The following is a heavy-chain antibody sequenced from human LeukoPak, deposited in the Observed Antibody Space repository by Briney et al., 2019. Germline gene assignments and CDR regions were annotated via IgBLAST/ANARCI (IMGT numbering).Heavy chain of an antibody. CDR3: ARSHYFDSSGYYSGYYFDY. V-gene: IGHV5-51*01. D-gene: IGHD3-22*01. Sequence: GESLKISCKGSGYSFTNYWIGWVRQMPGKGLDWMGIIYPGDSDTRYSPSFQGQVTISADKSISTAYLQWSSLKASDTAMYYCARSHYFDSSGYYSGYYFDYWGQGTLVTVSS. CDR1: GYSFTNYW. J-gene: IGHJ4*02. CDR2: IYPGDSDT.